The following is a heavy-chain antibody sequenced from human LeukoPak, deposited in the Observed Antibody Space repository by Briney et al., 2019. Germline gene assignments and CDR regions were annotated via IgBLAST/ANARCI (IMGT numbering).Heavy chain of an antibody. CDR3: ARGSSWYSFSRPDPNWFDP. V-gene: IGHV1-2*02. J-gene: IGHJ5*02. CDR1: GYTFTGYY. Sequence: ASVKVSCKASGYTFTGYYMHWVRQAPGQGLEWMGWINPNSGGTNYAQKFQGGVTMTRDTSISTAYMELSRLRSDDTAVYYCARGSSWYSFSRPDPNWFDPWGQGALVTVSS. D-gene: IGHD6-13*01. CDR2: INPNSGGT.